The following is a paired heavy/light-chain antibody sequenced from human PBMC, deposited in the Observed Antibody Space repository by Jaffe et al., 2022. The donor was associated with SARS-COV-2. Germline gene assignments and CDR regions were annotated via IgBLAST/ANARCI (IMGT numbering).Light chain of an antibody. CDR3: QAWDSSTPVV. CDR1: RLGDKS. J-gene: IGLJ2*01. CDR2: QDF. Sequence: SYGLTQPPSVSVSPGQTASITCSGDRLGDKSASWYKQRPGQSPVLVIYQDFKRPSGTPERFSGSNSGNTATLTISGTQAMDEADYYCQAWDSSTPVVFGGGTKLTVL. V-gene: IGLV3-1*01.
Heavy chain of an antibody. CDR3: TRQVEVTYVEL. Sequence: EVQLVQSGVEVKKPGQSLRISCKASGYTFTNYWIGWVRQKPGKGLEWMGIVYPGDSDTRYGPSFQGQVTISADKSINTAYLQWNSLKASDTAIYYCTRQVEVTYVELWGRGTQVTVSS. V-gene: IGHV5-51*01. CDR1: GYTFTNYW. CDR2: VYPGDSDT. D-gene: IGHD3-16*01. J-gene: IGHJ4*02.